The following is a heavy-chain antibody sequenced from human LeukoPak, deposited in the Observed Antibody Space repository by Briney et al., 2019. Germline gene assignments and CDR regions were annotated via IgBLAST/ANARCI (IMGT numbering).Heavy chain of an antibody. J-gene: IGHJ4*02. D-gene: IGHD6-19*01. Sequence: QAGGSLRLSCAASGFTFTSYAMSWVRQAPGKGLEWVSAITGSGDTTYYAASVKGRFTISRDNAKNSLYLQMNSLRAEDTAVYYCARIPGRASVAGYWGQGTLVTVSS. CDR2: ITGSGDTT. CDR1: GFTFTSYA. V-gene: IGHV3-23*01. CDR3: ARIPGRASVAGY.